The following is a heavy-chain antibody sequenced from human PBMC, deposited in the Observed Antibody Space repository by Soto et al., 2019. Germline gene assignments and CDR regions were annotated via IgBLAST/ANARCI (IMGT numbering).Heavy chain of an antibody. CDR1: RCTSIRCA. J-gene: IGHJ6*02. CDR3: ASSPTGVAASYYYGMDV. Sequence: PSLPVFFLASRCTSIRCAISSLRPAPSRGVEWVGGIIPVFVTAIYAQKFQGRVTITAGKSTSTAYMELNSLRSEETAVYYCASSPTGVAASYYYGMDVWGQGTTVTVSS. V-gene: IGHV1-69*06. CDR2: IIPVFVTA. D-gene: IGHD2-15*01.